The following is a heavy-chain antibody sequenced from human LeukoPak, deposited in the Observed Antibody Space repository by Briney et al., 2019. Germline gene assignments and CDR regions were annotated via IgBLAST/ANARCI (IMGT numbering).Heavy chain of an antibody. CDR2: IYYSGST. CDR3: ARTRRQMYSSSGRTFDY. D-gene: IGHD6-6*01. J-gene: IGHJ4*02. V-gene: IGHV4-34*01. CDR1: GGSFSGYY. Sequence: SETLPLTCAVYGGSFSGYYWSWIRQPPGKGLEWIGSIYYSGSTYYNPSLKSRVTISVDTSKNQFSLKLSSVTAADTAVYYCARTRRQMYSSSGRTFDYWGQGTLVTVSS.